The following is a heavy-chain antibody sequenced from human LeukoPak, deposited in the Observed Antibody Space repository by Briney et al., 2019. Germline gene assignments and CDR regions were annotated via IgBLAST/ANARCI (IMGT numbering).Heavy chain of an antibody. V-gene: IGHV3-7*01. CDR3: ARERQNKDFWSGGDY. CDR2: IKQDGSEK. Sequence: GGSLRLSCAASGFTFSTYWMSWVRQAPGKGLEWVANIKQDGSEKYYVDSVKGRFTIFRDNAKSSLYLQMNTLRPEDTAVYYCARERQNKDFWSGGDYWGQGTLVTVSS. CDR1: GFTFSTYW. J-gene: IGHJ4*02. D-gene: IGHD3-3*01.